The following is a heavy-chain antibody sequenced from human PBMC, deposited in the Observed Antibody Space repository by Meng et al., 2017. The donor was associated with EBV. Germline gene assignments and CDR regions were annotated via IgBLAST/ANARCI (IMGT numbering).Heavy chain of an antibody. D-gene: IGHD6-13*01. CDR2: IYWDDDK. CDR3: AHRRDEYSSSWYGWFDP. Sequence: FKVSGPPLSNPPQTLTVTCAFSGFSLSISGVCVGWIRQPPGKALEWLALIYWDDDKRYSPSLKSRLTITKDTSKNQVVLTMTNMDPVDTATYYCAHRRDEYSSSWYGWFDPWGQGTLVTVSS. V-gene: IGHV2-5*02. J-gene: IGHJ5*02. CDR1: GFSLSISGVC.